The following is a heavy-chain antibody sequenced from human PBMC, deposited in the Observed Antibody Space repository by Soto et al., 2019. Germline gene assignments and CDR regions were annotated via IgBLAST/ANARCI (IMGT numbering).Heavy chain of an antibody. Sequence: ASVKVSCKASGYTFTSYGISWVRQAPGQGLEWMGWISAYNGNTNYAQKLQGRVTMTTDTSTSTAYMELRSLRSDDTAVYYCARRGYSSGWYNNWFDPWGQGTLVTVSS. V-gene: IGHV1-18*01. CDR1: GYTFTSYG. CDR3: ARRGYSSGWYNNWFDP. J-gene: IGHJ5*02. CDR2: ISAYNGNT. D-gene: IGHD6-19*01.